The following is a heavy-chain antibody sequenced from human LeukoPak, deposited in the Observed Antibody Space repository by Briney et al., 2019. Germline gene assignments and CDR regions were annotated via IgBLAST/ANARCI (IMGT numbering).Heavy chain of an antibody. D-gene: IGHD1-14*01. CDR2: IYSCGST. J-gene: IGHJ6*02. V-gene: IGHV3-66*01. CDR3: ARGGPPDPYGMDV. CDR1: GFTVITNY. Sequence: GGSLRLSCAASGFTVITNYMIWVPQAPAKGLEWVSTIYSCGSTYYADPVKGGFILARDISRNPLSVQMNSLRGDDTAVYYCARGGPPDPYGMDVWGQGTTVTVSS.